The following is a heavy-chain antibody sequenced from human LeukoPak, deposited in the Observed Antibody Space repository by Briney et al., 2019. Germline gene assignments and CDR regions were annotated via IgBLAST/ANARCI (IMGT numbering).Heavy chain of an antibody. CDR1: GYTFTSFG. J-gene: IGHJ1*01. D-gene: IGHD3-3*01. V-gene: IGHV1-18*04. Sequence: ASVKVSCKASGYTFTSFGITWVRQAPGQGLEWIGWISNFDAKTNYAQKFDGRVTMTTDSSTSTAYLELIRLNSDDTAVYYCARDLPFEGVLEWLLEYWGQGTLVTVSS. CDR2: ISNFDAKT. CDR3: ARDLPFEGVLEWLLEY.